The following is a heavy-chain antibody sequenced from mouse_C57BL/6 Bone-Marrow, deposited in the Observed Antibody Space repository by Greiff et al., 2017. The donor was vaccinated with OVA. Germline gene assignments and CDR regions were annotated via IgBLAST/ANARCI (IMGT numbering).Heavy chain of an antibody. CDR2: LYYDGSN. Sequence: VQLKQSGPGLVKPSQSLSLTCSVTGYSITSGYYWNWIRQFPGNKLEWMGYLYYDGSNNYNPSLKNRISITRDTSNNQFFLKLHSVTTEDTATYYCSSRTWFAYWGQGTLVTVSA. CDR3: SSRTWFAY. V-gene: IGHV3-6*01. J-gene: IGHJ3*01. CDR1: GYSITSGYY.